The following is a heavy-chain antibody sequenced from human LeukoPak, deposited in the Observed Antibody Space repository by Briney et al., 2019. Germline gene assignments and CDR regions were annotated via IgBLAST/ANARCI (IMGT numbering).Heavy chain of an antibody. D-gene: IGHD3-22*01. V-gene: IGHV3-64D*06. CDR2: ISSTGGST. J-gene: IGHJ4*02. CDR1: GFTFSNYA. CDR3: VKECLVIINYYFDY. Sequence: GGPLRLSCSASGFTFSNYAMHWVRQAPGKGPEYVSVISSTGGSTYYADSVKGRFTVSRDNSKNTLYLQMSSLRAEDTAVYYCVKECLVIINYYFDYWGQGTLVTVSS.